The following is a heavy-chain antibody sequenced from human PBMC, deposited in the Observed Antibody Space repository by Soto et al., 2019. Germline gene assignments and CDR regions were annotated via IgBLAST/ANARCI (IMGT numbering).Heavy chain of an antibody. V-gene: IGHV3-72*01. J-gene: IGHJ4*02. CDR3: VRLWGDTNNQPVPFDC. Sequence: PGGSLRLSCAASGFTFSDHYMDWVRQGPGMGLEWLGRIRNKADSYTTEYAASVKGRFTVSRDDSKNSLYLQMNSLKTEDTAVYYCVRLWGDTNNQPVPFDCWGQGTLVTVSS. D-gene: IGHD1-26*01. CDR2: IRNKADSYTT. CDR1: GFTFSDHY.